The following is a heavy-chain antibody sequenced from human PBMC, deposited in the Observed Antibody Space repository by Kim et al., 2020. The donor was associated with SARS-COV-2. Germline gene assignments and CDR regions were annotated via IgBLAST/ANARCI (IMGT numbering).Heavy chain of an antibody. CDR2: ISSSSSYI. J-gene: IGHJ6*02. V-gene: IGHV3-21*01. CDR3: ARDSFQLLLGNYYYGMDV. D-gene: IGHD2-2*01. CDR1: GFTFSSYS. Sequence: GGSLRLSCAASGFTFSSYSMNWVRQAPGKGLEWVSSISSSSSYIYYADSVKGRFTISRDNAKNSLYLQMNSLRAEDTAVYYCARDSFQLLLGNYYYGMDVWGQGTTVTVSS.